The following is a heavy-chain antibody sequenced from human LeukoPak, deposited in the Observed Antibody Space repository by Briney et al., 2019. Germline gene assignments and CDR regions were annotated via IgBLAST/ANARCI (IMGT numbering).Heavy chain of an antibody. Sequence: SETLSLTCAVYGGSFSGHYWSWIRQPPGKGLEWIGEIKHSGSTNYNPSLKSRVTISVDMSKNQFSLKLSSVTAADTAVYYCATGGSAGLISAFDIWGQGTMVTVSS. CDR3: ATGGSAGLISAFDI. V-gene: IGHV4-34*01. J-gene: IGHJ3*02. D-gene: IGHD2-15*01. CDR1: GGSFSGHY. CDR2: IKHSGST.